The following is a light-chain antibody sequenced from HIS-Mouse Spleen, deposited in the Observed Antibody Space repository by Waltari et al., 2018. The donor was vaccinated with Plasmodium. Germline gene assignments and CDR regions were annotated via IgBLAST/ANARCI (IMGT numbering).Light chain of an antibody. V-gene: IGKV1-8*01. CDR3: QQYYSYPYT. CDR1: QGISSY. Sequence: AIRMTQSPSSFSASTGDRVTITCRASQGISSYLAVYQQKPGKAPKLLIYAASTLQSGVPSRFSGSGSGTDFTLTISCLQSEDFATYYCQQYYSYPYTFGQGTKLEIK. CDR2: AAS. J-gene: IGKJ2*01.